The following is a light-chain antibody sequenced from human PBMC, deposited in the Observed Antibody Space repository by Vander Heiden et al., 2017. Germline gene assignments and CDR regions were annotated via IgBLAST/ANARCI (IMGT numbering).Light chain of an antibody. Sequence: QSALTQPASVSGSPGQSIAISGTGTSSDVGRFNYVSWYQQHPGKAPKLMICDVNNRPSGVSDRFSGSKSGNTASLTISGLQAEDYADYYCISFTSTRTYVIGTGTKVTVL. CDR1: SSDVGRFNY. CDR2: DVN. CDR3: ISFTSTRTYV. V-gene: IGLV2-14*03. J-gene: IGLJ1*01.